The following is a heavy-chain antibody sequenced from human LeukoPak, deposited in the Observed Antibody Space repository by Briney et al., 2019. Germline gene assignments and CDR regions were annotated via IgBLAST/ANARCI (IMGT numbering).Heavy chain of an antibody. D-gene: IGHD3-9*01. V-gene: IGHV4-39*07. CDR2: IYYSGST. CDR3: ARGDYDILTGYPPFSALDI. CDR1: GGSISSSSYY. Sequence: SETLSLTCTVSGGSISSSSYYWGWIRQPPGKGLEWIGSIYYSGSTNYNPSLKSRVTISVDTSKNQFSLKLSSVTAAATAAHYCARGDYDILTGYPPFSALDIWGQGTMVTVSS. J-gene: IGHJ3*02.